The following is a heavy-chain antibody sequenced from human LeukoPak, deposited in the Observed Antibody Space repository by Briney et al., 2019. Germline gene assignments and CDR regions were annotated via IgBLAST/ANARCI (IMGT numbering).Heavy chain of an antibody. CDR3: ARSISIFGVVIGDAFDI. CDR1: GGSFSSGYSF. Sequence: PSETLSLTCTVSGGSFSSGYSFWNWIRQPAGKGLEWIGRIYTSGGTNYNPSLKSRVTISVDTSKDQFSLKLNSVTAADTAIYYCARSISIFGVVIGDAFDIWGQGTMVTVSS. D-gene: IGHD3-3*01. CDR2: IYTSGGT. V-gene: IGHV4-61*02. J-gene: IGHJ3*02.